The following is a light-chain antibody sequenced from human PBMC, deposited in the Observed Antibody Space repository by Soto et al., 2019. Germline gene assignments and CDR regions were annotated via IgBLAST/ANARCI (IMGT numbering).Light chain of an antibody. CDR3: QQRSNWPFLT. CDR1: QTVSRY. J-gene: IGKJ4*01. Sequence: VLTQSPATLSLSPGERATLSCRASQTVSRYLAWYQQKPGQAPRLLIYYASNRDAGIPARFSGSGSGTDYTLTISSLEPEDFAVYYCQQRSNWPFLTFGGGTKVEI. CDR2: YAS. V-gene: IGKV3-11*01.